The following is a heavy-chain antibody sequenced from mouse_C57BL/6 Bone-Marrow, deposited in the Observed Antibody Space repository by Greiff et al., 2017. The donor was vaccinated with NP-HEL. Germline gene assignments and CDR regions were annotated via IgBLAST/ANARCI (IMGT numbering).Heavy chain of an antibody. V-gene: IGHV3-6*01. Sequence: EVKLVESGPGLVKPSQSLSLTCSVTGYSITSGYYWNWIRQFPGNKLEWMGYISYDGSNNYNPSLKNRISITRDTSKNQFFLKLNSVTTEDTATYYCARGYYSNPWYFDVWGTGTTVTVSS. D-gene: IGHD2-5*01. J-gene: IGHJ1*03. CDR2: ISYDGSN. CDR1: GYSITSGYY. CDR3: ARGYYSNPWYFDV.